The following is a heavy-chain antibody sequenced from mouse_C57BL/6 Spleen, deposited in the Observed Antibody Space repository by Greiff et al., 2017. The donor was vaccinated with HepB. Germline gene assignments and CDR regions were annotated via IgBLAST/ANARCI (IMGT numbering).Heavy chain of an antibody. Sequence: VQLQQSGAELVKPGASVKLSCKASGYTFTSYWMHWVKQRPGRGLEWIGRIDPNSGGTKYNEKFKSKATLTVDKPSSTAYMQLSSLTSEDSAVYYCANYYGSSYWYFDVWGTRTTVTVSS. V-gene: IGHV1-72*01. CDR2: IDPNSGGT. CDR1: GYTFTSYW. CDR3: ANYYGSSYWYFDV. J-gene: IGHJ1*03. D-gene: IGHD1-1*01.